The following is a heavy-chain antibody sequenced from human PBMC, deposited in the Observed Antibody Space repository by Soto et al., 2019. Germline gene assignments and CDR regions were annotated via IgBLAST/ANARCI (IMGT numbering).Heavy chain of an antibody. J-gene: IGHJ4*01. CDR3: TRDQAYSSAL. D-gene: IGHD2-21*01. V-gene: IGHV3-74*01. Sequence: GGSLRLSCAASGCDFTNAWMHCVRQAPGKGLVWVSHVNRDGTITTYADSVKGRFTISRDNAKNTVFLQMNSLTVEDTAVYYCTRDQAYSSALWGHGTLVTVSS. CDR2: VNRDGTIT. CDR1: GCDFTNAW.